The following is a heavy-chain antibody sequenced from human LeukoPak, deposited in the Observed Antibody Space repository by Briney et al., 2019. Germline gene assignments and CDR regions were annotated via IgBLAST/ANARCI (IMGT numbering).Heavy chain of an antibody. Sequence: GASVKVSCKASGYTFSSYGTSWVRQAPGQGLEWMGWISAYNGNTNYAQEFQGRVTMTTETSTSTAYMELRSLRSDDTAVYYCARDPLPTYYYGSGSYPDYFDYWGQGTLVTVSS. J-gene: IGHJ4*02. CDR1: GYTFSSYG. CDR2: ISAYNGNT. V-gene: IGHV1-18*04. D-gene: IGHD3-10*01. CDR3: ARDPLPTYYYGSGSYPDYFDY.